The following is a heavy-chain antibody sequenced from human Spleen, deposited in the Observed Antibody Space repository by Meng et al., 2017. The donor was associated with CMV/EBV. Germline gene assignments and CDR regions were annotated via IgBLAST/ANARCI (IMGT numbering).Heavy chain of an antibody. D-gene: IGHD5-12*01. CDR2: IYYSGST. J-gene: IGHJ5*02. V-gene: IGHV4-39*07. CDR1: GSISSSRYY. CDR3: ATWVNPIVATVGGWFDP. Sequence: GSISSSRYYWGWIRQRPGKGPEWIGSIYYSGSTYYNPSLKSRVTISVDTSKNQFSLKLSSVTAADTAVYYCATWVNPIVATVGGWFDPWGQGTLVTSPQ.